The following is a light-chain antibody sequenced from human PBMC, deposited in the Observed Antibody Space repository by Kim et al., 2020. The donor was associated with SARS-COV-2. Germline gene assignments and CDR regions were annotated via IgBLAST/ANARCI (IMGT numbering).Light chain of an antibody. J-gene: IGLJ1*01. V-gene: IGLV3-10*01. CDR3: YSTDSSGNHYV. Sequence: PGQTARITCSGDPLPKKYAYWYQQKSGQAPVLVIYEDSKRPSGIPERFSGPSSGTMATLTISGAQVEDEADYYCYSTDSSGNHYVFGTGTKVTVL. CDR1: PLPKKY. CDR2: EDS.